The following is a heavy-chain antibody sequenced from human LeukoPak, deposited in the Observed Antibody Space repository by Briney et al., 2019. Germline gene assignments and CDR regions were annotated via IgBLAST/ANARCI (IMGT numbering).Heavy chain of an antibody. CDR2: ISGSGGDT. CDR3: AKVRFVSSGYYYTYYYYGMDV. D-gene: IGHD3-22*01. J-gene: IGHJ6*02. Sequence: PGGSLRLSCAASGFTFSSFAMIWVRQAPGKGLEWVSGISGSGGDTYYADSVKGRFTVSRDNSKSTLYLQMTSLRAEDTAVYFCAKVRFVSSGYYYTYYYYGMDVWGQGTTVTVSS. V-gene: IGHV3-23*01. CDR1: GFTFSSFA.